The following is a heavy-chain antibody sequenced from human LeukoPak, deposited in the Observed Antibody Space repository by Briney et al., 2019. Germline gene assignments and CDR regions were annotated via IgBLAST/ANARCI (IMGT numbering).Heavy chain of an antibody. CDR3: ARVDGYNFRNDY. CDR2: IYHSGST. CDR1: GYSLSSGYY. D-gene: IGHD5-24*01. Sequence: SETLSLTCAVSGYSLSSGYYWGWIRQPPGKGLAWIGSIYHSGSTYYNPSLKSRVTISVDTSKNQFSLKLSSVTAADTAVYYCARVDGYNFRNDYWGQGTLVTVSS. V-gene: IGHV4-38-2*01. J-gene: IGHJ4*02.